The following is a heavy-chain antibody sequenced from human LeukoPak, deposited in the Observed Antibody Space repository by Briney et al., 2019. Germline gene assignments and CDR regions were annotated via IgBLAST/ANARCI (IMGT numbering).Heavy chain of an antibody. Sequence: SETLSLTCTVSGGSISSYYWSWIRQPPGKGLEWIGYIYYSGSTNYNPSLKSRVTISVDTSKNQFSLKLSSVTAADTAVYYCAGWGNPTYFDYWSQGTLVTVSA. CDR2: IYYSGST. CDR3: AGWGNPTYFDY. J-gene: IGHJ4*02. CDR1: GGSISSYY. V-gene: IGHV4-59*01. D-gene: IGHD2-8*02.